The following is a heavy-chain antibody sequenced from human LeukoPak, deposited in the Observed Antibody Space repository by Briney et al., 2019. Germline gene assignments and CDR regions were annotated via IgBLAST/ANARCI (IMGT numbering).Heavy chain of an antibody. D-gene: IGHD2-2*01. V-gene: IGHV3-21*01. J-gene: IGHJ5*02. CDR3: ARDRDCSSTSCYRDWFDP. Sequence: SGGSLRLSCAASGFTFSSYSMNWVRQAPGKGLEWVSSISSSSSCIYYADSVKGRFTISRDNAKNSLYLQMNSLRAEDTAVYYCARDRDCSSTSCYRDWFDPWGQGTLVTVSS. CDR1: GFTFSSYS. CDR2: ISSSSSCI.